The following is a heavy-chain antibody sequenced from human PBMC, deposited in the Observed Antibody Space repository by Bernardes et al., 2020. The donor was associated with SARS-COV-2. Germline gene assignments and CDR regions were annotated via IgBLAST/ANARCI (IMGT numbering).Heavy chain of an antibody. J-gene: IGHJ4*02. Sequence: GGSLRLSCAASGFTFDDYALHWVRQAPGKGLEWVSGINWNSGTIVYADSVKGRFTISRDNAKNSLYLQMNSLRPEDTALYYCAKVKGIWGSCLNLPLDYWGQGLLVTVSS. CDR3: AKVKGIWGSCLNLPLDY. CDR1: GFTFDDYA. D-gene: IGHD3-16*01. CDR2: INWNSGTI. V-gene: IGHV3-9*01.